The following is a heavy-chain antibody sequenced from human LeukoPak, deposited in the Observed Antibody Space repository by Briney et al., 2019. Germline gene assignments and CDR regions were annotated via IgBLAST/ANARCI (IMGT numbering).Heavy chain of an antibody. CDR3: ASGVYDSSGYPEAY. J-gene: IGHJ4*02. CDR1: GGSISSGGYS. CDR2: IYHSGST. V-gene: IGHV4-30-2*01. Sequence: SETLSLTCAVSGGSISSGGYSWRWIRQPPGKGLEWIGYIYHSGSTYYNPSLKSRVTISVDRSKNQFSLKLSSVTAADTAVYYCASGVYDSSGYPEAYWGQGTLVTVSS. D-gene: IGHD3-22*01.